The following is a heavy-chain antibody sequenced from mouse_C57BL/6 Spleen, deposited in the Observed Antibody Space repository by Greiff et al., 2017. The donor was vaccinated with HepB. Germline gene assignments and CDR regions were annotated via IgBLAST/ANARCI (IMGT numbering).Heavy chain of an antibody. V-gene: IGHV1-20*01. D-gene: IGHD1-1*01. CDR2: INPYNGDT. CDR3: ARMAGYYGSSFFDY. Sequence: DVKLVESGPELVKPGDSVKISCKASGYSFTGYFMNWVMQSHGKSLEWIGRINPYNGDTFYNQKFKGKATLTGDKSSSTAHMDLRSLTSEDSAVYYCARMAGYYGSSFFDYWGQGTTLTVSS. J-gene: IGHJ2*01. CDR1: GYSFTGYF.